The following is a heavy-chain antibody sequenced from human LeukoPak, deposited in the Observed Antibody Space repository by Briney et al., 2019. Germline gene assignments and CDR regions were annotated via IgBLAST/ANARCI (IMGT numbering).Heavy chain of an antibody. CDR3: ARDFYGVYTSGYYFDL. J-gene: IGHJ4*02. Sequence: SETLSLTCVVSGDSISRYYWSWIRQPAGKALEWIGRIHPSGSTNFNAPLKSRVTISIDKSMSQVSLRLTSVTAADTAVYYCARDFYGVYTSGYYFDLWGQGIPVTVSS. D-gene: IGHD2-8*01. V-gene: IGHV4-4*07. CDR2: IHPSGST. CDR1: GDSISRYY.